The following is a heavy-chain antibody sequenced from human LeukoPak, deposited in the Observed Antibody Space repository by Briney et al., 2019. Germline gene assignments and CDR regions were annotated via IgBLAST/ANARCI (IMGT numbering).Heavy chain of an antibody. V-gene: IGHV4-34*01. CDR3: AKGPVAIRYIDWFRYGMDV. J-gene: IGHJ6*02. D-gene: IGHD3-9*01. CDR1: GGSFSGYF. Sequence: SETLSDTCVVYGGSFSGYFWSWIRQPPGKGLEWMGDINHSGSTNCNTSLKRRVTISVDTSNNQSTLKLSSVTAAETAVYYCAKGPVAIRYIDWFRYGMDVWGQGTTVTVSS. CDR2: INHSGST.